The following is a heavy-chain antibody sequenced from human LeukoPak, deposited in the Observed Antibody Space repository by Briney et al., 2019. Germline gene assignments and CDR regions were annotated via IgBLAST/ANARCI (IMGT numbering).Heavy chain of an antibody. D-gene: IGHD2-15*01. V-gene: IGHV4-31*11. J-gene: IGHJ4*02. CDR2: IYYSGSP. Sequence: SETLSLTCAVSGDSISRGGYYWSWIRQHPGKDLEWIGYIYYSGSPYYNPSLRNRVTISLDTSKNQFSLKLSSVTAADTAVYYCARDRIRYPVDYWGQGTLVTVSS. CDR3: ARDRIRYPVDY. CDR1: GDSISRGGYY.